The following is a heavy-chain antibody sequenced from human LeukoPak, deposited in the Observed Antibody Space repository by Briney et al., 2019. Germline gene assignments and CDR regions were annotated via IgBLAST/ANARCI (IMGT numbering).Heavy chain of an antibody. D-gene: IGHD6-19*01. J-gene: IGHJ4*02. CDR1: GFTFSSYE. CDR3: ARLDVDSSGWYSFDS. CDR2: ISSSYSTI. V-gene: IGHV3-48*03. Sequence: GGSLRLSCAASGFTFSSYEMNWVRQAPGKGLEWVSYISSSYSTIYYADSVKGRFTISRDNAKNSLYLQMNSLRAEDTAVYYCARLDVDSSGWYSFDSWGQGALVTVSS.